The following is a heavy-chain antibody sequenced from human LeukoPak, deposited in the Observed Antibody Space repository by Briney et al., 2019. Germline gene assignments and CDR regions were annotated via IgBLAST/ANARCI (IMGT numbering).Heavy chain of an antibody. V-gene: IGHV3-74*01. Sequence: PGGSLRLTCAASGFTFTTYWMHWVRQAPGKGLVWVARITIDGTTTYYADYVKGRFTISRDNAKNTVSLEMSSLRDYVTDVYHCLRAGASGTYGQFDAWGQGALVTVSS. J-gene: IGHJ5*02. CDR1: GFTFTTYW. D-gene: IGHD3-10*01. CDR2: ITIDGTTT. CDR3: LRAGASGTYGQFDA.